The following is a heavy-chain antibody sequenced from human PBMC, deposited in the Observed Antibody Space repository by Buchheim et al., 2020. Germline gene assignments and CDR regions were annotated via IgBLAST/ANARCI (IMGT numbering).Heavy chain of an antibody. D-gene: IGHD5-18*01. J-gene: IGHJ4*02. Sequence: EVQLLESGGGLVQPGGSLRLSCAASGFTFSSYAMSWVRQAPGKGLEWVSATTGNGGGTYYADSVKGRFIISRAPSKNTLSLQMNSLRAEDTAVYYCAKERGYTYGDFDYWGQGTL. CDR3: AKERGYTYGDFDY. CDR2: TTGNGGGT. V-gene: IGHV3-23*01. CDR1: GFTFSSYA.